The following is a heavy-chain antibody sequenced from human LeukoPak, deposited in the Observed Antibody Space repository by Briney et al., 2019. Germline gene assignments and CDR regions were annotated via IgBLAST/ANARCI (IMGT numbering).Heavy chain of an antibody. CDR2: ISSSSSYI. D-gene: IGHD3-16*02. V-gene: IGHV3-21*01. CDR1: GFTFSSYS. CDR3: ARVIGSHFYYYGMDA. J-gene: IGHJ6*02. Sequence: PGGSLRLSCAASGFTFSSYSMNWVRQAPGKGLEWVSSISSSSSYIYYADSVKGRFTISRDNAKNSLYLQMNSLRAEDTAVYYCARVIGSHFYYYGMDAWGQGTTVTVSS.